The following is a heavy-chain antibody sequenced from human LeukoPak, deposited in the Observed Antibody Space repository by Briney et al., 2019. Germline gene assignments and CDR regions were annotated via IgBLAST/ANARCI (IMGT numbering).Heavy chain of an antibody. V-gene: IGHV4-31*03. J-gene: IGHJ4*02. Sequence: PSQTLSLTCTVSGGSISSGGYYWSWIRQHPGKGLEWIGYIYYSGSTYYNPSLKSRVTISVDTSKNQFSLKLSSVTAADTAVYYCAGGPADFDWLSPTLGYWGQGTLVTVSS. D-gene: IGHD3-9*01. CDR3: AGGPADFDWLSPTLGY. CDR1: GGSISSGGYY. CDR2: IYYSGST.